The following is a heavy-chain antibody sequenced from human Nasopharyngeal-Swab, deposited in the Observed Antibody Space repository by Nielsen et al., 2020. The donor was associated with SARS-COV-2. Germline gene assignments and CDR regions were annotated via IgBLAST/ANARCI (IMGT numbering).Heavy chain of an antibody. Sequence: VRQAPGQGLEWVAHIKQSGSGQYYVDSVKGRFTISRDNAKNSLSLQMNSLRAEDTAVYYCARYCSTTSCPRGFDYWGQGTLVTVSS. CDR2: IKQSGSGQ. V-gene: IGHV3-7*01. J-gene: IGHJ4*02. CDR3: ARYCSTTSCPRGFDY. D-gene: IGHD2-2*01.